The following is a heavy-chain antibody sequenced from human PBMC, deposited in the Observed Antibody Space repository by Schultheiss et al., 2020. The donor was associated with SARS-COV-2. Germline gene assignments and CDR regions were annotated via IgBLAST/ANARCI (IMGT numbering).Heavy chain of an antibody. Sequence: SETLSLTCTVSGGSISSYYWSWIRQPPGKGLEWIGYIYYSGSTYYNPSLKSRVTISVDTSKNQFSLKLSSVTAADTAVYYCARDDGFDYWGQGTLVTVSS. CDR2: IYYSGST. V-gene: IGHV4-59*01. D-gene: IGHD4-17*01. J-gene: IGHJ4*02. CDR1: GGSISSYY. CDR3: ARDDGFDY.